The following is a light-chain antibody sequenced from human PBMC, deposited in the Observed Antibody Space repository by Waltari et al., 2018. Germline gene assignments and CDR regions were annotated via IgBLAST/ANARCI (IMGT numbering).Light chain of an antibody. CDR1: DSLLHTDGKTY. Sequence: VLTQTPTSLSVTPGHPASISCKSGDSLLHTDGKTYLYWYLQTSSQSPQLLIYEVSSRFSGVPDRIRGSGSGTDFTLKISRVEAEDVGVYYCMQSIELPTFGQGTRLEIK. CDR3: MQSIELPT. CDR2: EVS. V-gene: IGKV2D-29*02. J-gene: IGKJ5*01.